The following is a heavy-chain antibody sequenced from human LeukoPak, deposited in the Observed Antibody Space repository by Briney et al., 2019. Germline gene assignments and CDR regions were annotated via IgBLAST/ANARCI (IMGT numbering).Heavy chain of an antibody. CDR2: IDPSDSYT. Sequence: GESLRISCKGSGYNLASYWISWVRQMPGKGLEWMGKIDPSDSYTNYSPSFQGHVTISADKSTSTAYLQWSSLKASDTAMYYCASRYGSGTFYTLDPWGQGTLVIVSS. D-gene: IGHD3-10*01. CDR1: GYNLASYW. CDR3: ASRYGSGTFYTLDP. J-gene: IGHJ5*02. V-gene: IGHV5-10-1*01.